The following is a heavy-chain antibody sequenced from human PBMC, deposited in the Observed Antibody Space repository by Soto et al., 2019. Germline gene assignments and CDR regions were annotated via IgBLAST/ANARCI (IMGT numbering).Heavy chain of an antibody. J-gene: IGHJ6*02. CDR2: IVRIFVTG. CDR3: ARATGIAVAETLGYGMDV. D-gene: IGHD6-19*01. CDR1: GGSFSSYG. Sequence: ALKVSCKASGGSFSSYGIICLRQTRGQGGEWMGGIVRIFVTGNYAQKLQGRVTITADESTSTAYMELSSLRSEDTAVYYCARATGIAVAETLGYGMDVWGQGTTVTVSS. V-gene: IGHV1-69*01.